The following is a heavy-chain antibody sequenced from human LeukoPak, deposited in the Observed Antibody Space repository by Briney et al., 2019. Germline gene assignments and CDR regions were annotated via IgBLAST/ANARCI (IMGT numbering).Heavy chain of an antibody. CDR3: ARAGKGYCSSTSCPVKVDAFDI. CDR2: MNPNSGNT. CDR1: GYTFTSYD. V-gene: IGHV1-8*01. Sequence: ASVTVSCKASGYTFTSYDINWVRQATGQGLEWMGWMNPNSGNTGYAQKFQGRVTMTRNTSISTAYMELSSLRSEDTAVYYCARAGKGYCSSTSCPVKVDAFDIWGQGTMVTVSS. D-gene: IGHD2-2*01. J-gene: IGHJ3*02.